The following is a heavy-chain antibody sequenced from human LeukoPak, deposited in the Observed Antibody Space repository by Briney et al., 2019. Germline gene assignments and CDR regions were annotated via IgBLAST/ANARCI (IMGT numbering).Heavy chain of an antibody. J-gene: IGHJ6*03. CDR3: ARTAAPFRPHYYYYMDV. V-gene: IGHV4-61*02. D-gene: IGHD6-25*01. Sequence: SQTLSLTCTVSGGSISSGSYYWSWIRQPAGKGLEWIGRIYTSGSTNYNPSLKSRVTISVDTSKNQFSLKLSSVTAADTAVYYCARTAAPFRPHYYYYMDVWGKGTTVTVSS. CDR1: GGSISSGSYY. CDR2: IYTSGST.